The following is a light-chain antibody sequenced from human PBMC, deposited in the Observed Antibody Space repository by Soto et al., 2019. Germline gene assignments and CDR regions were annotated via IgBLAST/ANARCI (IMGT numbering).Light chain of an antibody. CDR2: DAS. CDR3: QQRLHWPIT. CDR1: QTVGRY. Sequence: EIVLTQSPATLSLSPGDRVTLSCRASQTVGRYLRWYQHSPGQGPRLLVYDASNRATGIPARFSGSGSETDFTLTISSLEPEDFAVYYCQQRLHWPITFGQGTRLEIK. V-gene: IGKV3-11*01. J-gene: IGKJ5*01.